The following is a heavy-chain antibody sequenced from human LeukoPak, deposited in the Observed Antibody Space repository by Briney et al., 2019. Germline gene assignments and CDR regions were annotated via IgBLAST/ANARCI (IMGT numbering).Heavy chain of an antibody. CDR1: GFTFSSYA. CDR3: ARERSGIAAAGTFFDY. D-gene: IGHD6-13*01. V-gene: IGHV3-30*01. Sequence: GGSLRLSCAASGFTFSSYAMHWVRQAPGKGLEWVAVISYDGSNKYYADSVKGRFTISRDNSKNTLYLQMNSLRAEDTAVYYCARERSGIAAAGTFFDYWGQGTLVTVSS. CDR2: ISYDGSNK. J-gene: IGHJ4*02.